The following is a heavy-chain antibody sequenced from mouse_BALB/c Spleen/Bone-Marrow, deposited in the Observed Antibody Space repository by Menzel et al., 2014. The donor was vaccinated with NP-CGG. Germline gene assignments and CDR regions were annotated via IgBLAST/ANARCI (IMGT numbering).Heavy chain of an antibody. CDR2: IXAGGST. Sequence: QVQLQQSGPGLVAPSQRLSITCTVSGFSLTSYGVHWVRQPPGKGLEWLGVIXAGGSTNYNSALMSRLSISKDNSKSXVFLKMNSLQTDDTAMYYCASMITTAWFAYWGQGTLVTVSA. CDR1: GFSLTSYG. CDR3: ASMITTAWFAY. V-gene: IGHV2-9*02. D-gene: IGHD2-4*01. J-gene: IGHJ3*01.